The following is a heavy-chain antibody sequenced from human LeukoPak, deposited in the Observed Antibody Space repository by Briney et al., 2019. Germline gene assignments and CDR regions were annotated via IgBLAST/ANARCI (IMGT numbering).Heavy chain of an antibody. D-gene: IGHD3-10*01. V-gene: IGHV3-9*01. CDR3: AKDWSNYGSGSNYYFDY. Sequence: GGSLRLSCAASGFTFDGYAVHWVRQAPGKGLEWVSGISWNGGTIGYADSVKGRFTISRDNAKNSLYLQMDSLRAEDTALYYCAKDWSNYGSGSNYYFDYWGQGTLVTVSS. CDR1: GFTFDGYA. CDR2: ISWNGGTI. J-gene: IGHJ4*02.